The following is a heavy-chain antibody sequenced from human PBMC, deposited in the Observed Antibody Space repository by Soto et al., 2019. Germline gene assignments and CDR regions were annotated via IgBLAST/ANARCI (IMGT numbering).Heavy chain of an antibody. V-gene: IGHV3-33*01. CDR3: ARDYVAVADY. J-gene: IGHJ4*02. Sequence: QVQLVESGGGVVQPGRSLRLSCAASGFTFRSYGMQWVRQAPGKGLEWVAVIWYDGSNKYYADSVKGRFTISRDNSKNTQYLQMNSLRAEDTAVYYCARDYVAVADYWGQGTLVTVSS. D-gene: IGHD6-19*01. CDR2: IWYDGSNK. CDR1: GFTFRSYG.